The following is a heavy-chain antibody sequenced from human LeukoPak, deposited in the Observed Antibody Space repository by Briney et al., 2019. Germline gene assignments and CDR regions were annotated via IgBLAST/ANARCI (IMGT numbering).Heavy chain of an antibody. CDR1: GGTFSSYA. CDR2: IIPIFGTA. V-gene: IGHV1-69*13. Sequence: ASVKVSCKASGGTFSSYAIGWVRQAPGQGLEWMGGIIPIFGTANYAQKFQGRVTITADESTSTAYMELSSLRSEDSAVYYCARSADYDYVWGSYRSTNAFDIWGQGTMVTVSS. CDR3: ARSADYDYVWGSYRSTNAFDI. J-gene: IGHJ3*02. D-gene: IGHD3-16*02.